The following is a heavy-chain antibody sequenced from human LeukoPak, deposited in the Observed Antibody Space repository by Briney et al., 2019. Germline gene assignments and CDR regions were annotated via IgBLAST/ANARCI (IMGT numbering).Heavy chain of an antibody. CDR1: GYSFTAYW. J-gene: IGHJ4*02. CDR3: ARPAAGLGGFDY. V-gene: IGHV5-51*01. Sequence: GESLKISCRGSGYSFTAYWIAWGRQMPGKGLEWMATIYPGDSATTYSPSFQGQVTISADKSITTAYLQWSSLKASDPAMYYCARPAAGLGGFDYWGQGTLVTVSS. CDR2: IYPGDSAT. D-gene: IGHD3-16*01.